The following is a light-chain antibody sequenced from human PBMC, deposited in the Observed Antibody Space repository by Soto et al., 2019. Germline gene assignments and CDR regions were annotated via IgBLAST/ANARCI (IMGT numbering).Light chain of an antibody. CDR2: GAS. V-gene: IGKV3-20*01. Sequence: EIALTQSPGTLSLSPGERATLSCRASQSVSRNYLAWHQQKPGQAPRLLIYGASSRATDIPDRFTGSGSGTDFTLTISRLEPEDFAVYHCQQYGISPWTFGQGTKVEIK. CDR3: QQYGISPWT. J-gene: IGKJ1*01. CDR1: QSVSRNY.